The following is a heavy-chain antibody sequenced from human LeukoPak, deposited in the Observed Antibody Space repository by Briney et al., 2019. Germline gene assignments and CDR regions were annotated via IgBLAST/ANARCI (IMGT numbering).Heavy chain of an antibody. J-gene: IGHJ4*02. Sequence: GGSLRLSCAAPGFTFSSYWMHWVRQAPGKGLVWVSRINSDGSSTSYADSVKGRFTISRDNAKNTLYLQMNSLRAEDTAVYYCARDSTYYYGSGSYSDFDYWGQGTLVTVSS. CDR2: INSDGSST. D-gene: IGHD3-10*01. CDR3: ARDSTYYYGSGSYSDFDY. CDR1: GFTFSSYW. V-gene: IGHV3-74*01.